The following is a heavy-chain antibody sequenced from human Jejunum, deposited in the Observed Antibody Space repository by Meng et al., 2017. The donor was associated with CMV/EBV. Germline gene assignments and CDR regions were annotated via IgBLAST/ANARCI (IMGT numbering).Heavy chain of an antibody. CDR3: ATARRGCSTASCYLEN. CDR2: IFHTGRT. V-gene: IGHV4-4*02. J-gene: IGHJ4*02. CDR1: GVSIDSDNVW. D-gene: IGHD2-2*01. Sequence: SGVSIDSDNVWWVWSRQSPEKGLEWIGEIFHTGRTNYNPSLSSRLTISVDRSENQCSLNLNSVTAADTAIYYCATARRGCSTASCYLENWGQGTLVT.